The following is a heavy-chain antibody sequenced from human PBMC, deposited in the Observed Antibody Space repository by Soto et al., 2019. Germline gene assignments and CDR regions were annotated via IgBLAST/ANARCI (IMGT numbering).Heavy chain of an antibody. J-gene: IGHJ4*02. V-gene: IGHV1-69*04. CDR2: IIPILGRA. Sequence: SVKVSCKASGYTFTSYYMRWVRQAPGQGLEWMGRIIPILGRASYAQKFQGRVTITADKSTSTAYMELSSLRSEDTAVYYCARESIAVAGSDSPFTDYWGQGTLVTVSS. CDR3: ARESIAVAGSDSPFTDY. CDR1: GYTFTSYY. D-gene: IGHD6-19*01.